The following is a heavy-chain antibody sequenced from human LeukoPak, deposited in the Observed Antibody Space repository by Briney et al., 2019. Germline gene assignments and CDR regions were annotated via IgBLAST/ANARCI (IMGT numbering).Heavy chain of an antibody. CDR1: QFKFDTYG. CDR2: INRDGLST. D-gene: IGHD1-1*01. V-gene: IGHV3-64*01. CDR3: ARSTDGSAHFDY. Sequence: GGSLRLSCSASQFKFDTYGMHWVRQTPGEGLEYVSGINRDGLSTYYANSVKGRFTISRDNAKNTLYLQMGSLKTEDMAVYYCARSTDGSAHFDYWGQGTLVTVFS. J-gene: IGHJ4*02.